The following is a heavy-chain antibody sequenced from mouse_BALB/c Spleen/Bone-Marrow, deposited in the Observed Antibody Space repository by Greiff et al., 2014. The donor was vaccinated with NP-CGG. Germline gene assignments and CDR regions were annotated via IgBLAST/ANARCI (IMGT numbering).Heavy chain of an antibody. J-gene: IGHJ3*01. CDR1: GFNIKDYY. CDR2: IDPENGDI. Sequence: EVKLVESGAELVGSGASVRLSCTASGFNIKDYYMHWVKQRPELGLEWIGWIDPENGDIVIAPQLQGKATMTADPSSNTAYLQLNSLTSEDTAVYYCNRGMVTTNAHWGQGTLVTVSA. CDR3: NRGMVTTNAH. D-gene: IGHD2-2*01. V-gene: IGHV14-4*02.